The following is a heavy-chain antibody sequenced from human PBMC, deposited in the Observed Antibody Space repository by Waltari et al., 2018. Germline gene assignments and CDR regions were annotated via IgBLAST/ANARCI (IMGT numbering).Heavy chain of an antibody. V-gene: IGHV3-11*04. CDR1: GFTFSDYY. D-gene: IGHD6-19*01. CDR3: AREGAEQWVVEDYGMDV. CDR2: ISSRGSTI. Sequence: QVQLVESGGGLVKPGGSLRLSCAASGFTFSDYYMSWIRQAPGKGLEWVSYISSRGSTIYYADSVRGRFTVSRDNAKNTLYLQMDTLRAEDTAVYYCAREGAEQWVVEDYGMDVWGQGTTVTVSS. J-gene: IGHJ6*02.